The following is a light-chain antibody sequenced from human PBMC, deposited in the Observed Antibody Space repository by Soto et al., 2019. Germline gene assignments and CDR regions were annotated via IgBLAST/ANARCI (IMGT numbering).Light chain of an antibody. Sequence: EIVLTQSPGTLSLSPGERATLSCRASASLSTNSLAWYQQKPGQPPRLLIYAASTRHTDIPDRFTGSGSGTDFALTISRLEPEDFAVYYCQQFRSSPLTFGGGTKVDIK. CDR1: ASLSTNS. CDR3: QQFRSSPLT. J-gene: IGKJ4*01. CDR2: AAS. V-gene: IGKV3-20*01.